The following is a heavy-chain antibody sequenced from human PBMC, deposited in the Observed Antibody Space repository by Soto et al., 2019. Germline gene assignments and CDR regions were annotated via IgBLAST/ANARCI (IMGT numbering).Heavy chain of an antibody. J-gene: IGHJ5*02. V-gene: IGHV4-31*03. CDR2: MAYSGPN. D-gene: IGHD3-22*01. CDR3: ASGPDSYDSSGYFEP. Sequence: QVQLQESGPGLVKPSQTLSLTCTVSGGSISSGGYFWSWIRQRPGKGLEWIGYMAYSGPNHYNPSLKSRATISVDTPANQFFLKLSSVTAAETAVYFCASGPDSYDSSGYFEPWGQGTLVTVSS. CDR1: GGSISSGGYF.